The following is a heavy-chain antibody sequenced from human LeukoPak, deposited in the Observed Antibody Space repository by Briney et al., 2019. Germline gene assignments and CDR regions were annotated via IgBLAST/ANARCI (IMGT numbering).Heavy chain of an antibody. CDR1: GFTFSTYT. V-gene: IGHV3-21*01. Sequence: GGSLRLSCAASGFTFSTYTMNWVRQAPGKGLEWVSSISSRSSYINYADSVKGRFTISRDNTNNSLYLQMNSLRAEDTAVYYCARDARDGYGGNPFDYWGQGTLVTVSS. CDR3: ARDARDGYGGNPFDY. D-gene: IGHD4-23*01. CDR2: ISSRSSYI. J-gene: IGHJ4*02.